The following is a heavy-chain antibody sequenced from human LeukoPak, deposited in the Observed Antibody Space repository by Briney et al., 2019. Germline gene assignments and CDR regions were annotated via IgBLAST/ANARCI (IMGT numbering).Heavy chain of an antibody. J-gene: IGHJ3*02. CDR1: GGSFSGYY. Sequence: SETLSLTCAVYGGSFSGYYWSWIRQPPGKGLEWIGEINHSGSTNYNPSLKSRVTISVDTSKNQFSLKLSSVTAADTAVYYCASPVDTAMVADAFDIWGQGTMVTVSS. CDR2: INHSGST. CDR3: ASPVDTAMVADAFDI. V-gene: IGHV4-34*01. D-gene: IGHD5-18*01.